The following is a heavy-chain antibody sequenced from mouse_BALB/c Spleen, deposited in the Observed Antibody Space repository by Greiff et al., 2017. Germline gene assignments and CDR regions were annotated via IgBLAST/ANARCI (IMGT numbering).Heavy chain of an antibody. J-gene: IGHJ4*01. D-gene: IGHD3-1*01. CDR1: GFNIKDTY. CDR2: IDPANGNT. Sequence: EVQLKQSGAELVKPGASVKLSCTASGFNIKDTYMHWVKQRPEQGLEWIGRIDPANGNTKYDPKFQGKATITADTSSNTAYLQLSSLTSEDTAVYYCARGDARYAMDYWGQGTSVTVSS. CDR3: ARGDARYAMDY. V-gene: IGHV14-3*02.